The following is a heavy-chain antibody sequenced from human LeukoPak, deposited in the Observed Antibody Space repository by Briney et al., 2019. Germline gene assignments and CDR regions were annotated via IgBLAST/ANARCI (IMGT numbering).Heavy chain of an antibody. CDR1: GYIFSNYG. D-gene: IGHD6-19*01. Sequence: ASVKVSCKASGYIFSNYGITWVRQAPGQGLEWMGWINPNSGGTNYAQKFQGRVTMTRDTSISTAYMELSRLRSDDTAVYYCARDRQWLVPDYWGQGTLVTVSS. J-gene: IGHJ4*02. CDR3: ARDRQWLVPDY. CDR2: INPNSGGT. V-gene: IGHV1-2*02.